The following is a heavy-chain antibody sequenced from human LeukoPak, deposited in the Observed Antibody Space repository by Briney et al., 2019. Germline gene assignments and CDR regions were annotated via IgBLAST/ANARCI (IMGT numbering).Heavy chain of an antibody. Sequence: GGSLRLSCAASGFTVSSNYMSWVRQAPGKGLEWVSVNYSGGSTYYADSVKGRFTISRDNSKNTLYLQMNSLRAEDTAVYYCARFRYSSGFDYWGQGTLVIVSS. V-gene: IGHV3-66*01. J-gene: IGHJ4*02. CDR1: GFTVSSNY. CDR3: ARFRYSSGFDY. D-gene: IGHD6-19*01. CDR2: NYSGGST.